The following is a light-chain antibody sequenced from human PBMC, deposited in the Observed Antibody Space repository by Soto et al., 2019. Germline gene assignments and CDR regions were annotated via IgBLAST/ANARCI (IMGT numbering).Light chain of an antibody. CDR3: QQYNNWPPYT. Sequence: EIVMTQSPATLSVSPGERATLSCRASQSVSSNLAWYQQKPGQAPRLLIYGASTWATGIPARFSGSGSGTEFTLTISSLQSEDFAVYYCQQYNNWPPYTFGRGTKLEIK. V-gene: IGKV3-15*01. CDR1: QSVSSN. CDR2: GAS. J-gene: IGKJ2*01.